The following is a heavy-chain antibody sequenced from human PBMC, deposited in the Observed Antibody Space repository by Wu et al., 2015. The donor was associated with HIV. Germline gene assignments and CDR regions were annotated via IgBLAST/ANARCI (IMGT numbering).Heavy chain of an antibody. D-gene: IGHD5-18*01. CDR3: ARANSGDSLGYFDY. V-gene: IGHV1-69*05. J-gene: IGHJ4*02. Sequence: QVQLVQSGAEVKKPGSSMKVSCKASGDTFSNYNINWVRHVPGQGLEWMGGVIPIFGTTSYAQKFRGRVTINTDESTSTAYMELSSLRSEDTALYYCARANSGDSLGYFDYWGQGTLVTVSS. CDR2: VIPIFGTT. CDR1: GDTFSNYN.